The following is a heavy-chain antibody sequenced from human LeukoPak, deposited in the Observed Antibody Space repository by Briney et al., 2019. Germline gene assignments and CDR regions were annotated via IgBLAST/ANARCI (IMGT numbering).Heavy chain of an antibody. J-gene: IGHJ5*02. CDR2: ISSSSSYI. V-gene: IGHV3-21*01. CDR1: GFTFSSYS. D-gene: IGHD3-10*01. CDR3: ARAGFGSGSYPRFDP. Sequence: GGSLRLSCAASGFTFSSYSMNWVRQAPGKGLEWVSSISSSSSYIYYADSVKGRFTISRDNAKNSLYLQMNSLRAEDTAVYYCARAGFGSGSYPRFDPWGQGTLVTVSS.